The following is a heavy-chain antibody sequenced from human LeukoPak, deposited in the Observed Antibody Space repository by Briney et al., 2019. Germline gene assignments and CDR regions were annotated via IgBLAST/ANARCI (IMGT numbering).Heavy chain of an antibody. CDR1: GYTFTGYY. D-gene: IGHD3-22*01. CDR3: ARCTRYYDSSGYCNFDY. V-gene: IGHV1-2*02. CDR2: INPNSGGT. Sequence: ASVKVSCKASGYTFTGYYMHWVRQAPGQGLEWMGWINPNSGGTNYAQKFQGRVTMTGDTSISTAYMELSRLRSDDTAVYYCARCTRYYDSSGYCNFDYWGQGTLVTVSS. J-gene: IGHJ4*02.